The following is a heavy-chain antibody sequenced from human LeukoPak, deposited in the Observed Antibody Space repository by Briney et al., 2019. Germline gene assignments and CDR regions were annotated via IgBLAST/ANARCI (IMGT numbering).Heavy chain of an antibody. CDR1: GYSFSDYS. V-gene: IGHV3-11*05. J-gene: IGHJ4*02. Sequence: GGSLTLSCAASGYSFSDYSMSWIRQAPGKGLEWVSHKSSNRSYTNYTDTEKRRFHLHRDNPKISLYPQMNRLRVGDTAVFHCARVYYVSGRLGYVDYWGQGALVTVSS. CDR2: KSSNRSYT. D-gene: IGHD3-10*01. CDR3: ARVYYVSGRLGYVDY.